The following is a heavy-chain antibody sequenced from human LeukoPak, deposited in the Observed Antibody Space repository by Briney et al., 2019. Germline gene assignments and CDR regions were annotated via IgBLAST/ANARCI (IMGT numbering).Heavy chain of an antibody. J-gene: IGHJ4*02. CDR1: GYTFTGYY. CDR2: INPNSGGT. D-gene: IGHD3-10*01. V-gene: IGHV1-2*02. Sequence: ASVKVSCKASGYTFTGYYMHWVRQAPGQGLEWMGWINPNSGGTNYAQKFQGRVTMTRDTSISTAYMELSRLRSDDTAVYYCARAAEWDYYGSGSYYSYDYWGQGILVTVSS. CDR3: ARAAEWDYYGSGSYYSYDY.